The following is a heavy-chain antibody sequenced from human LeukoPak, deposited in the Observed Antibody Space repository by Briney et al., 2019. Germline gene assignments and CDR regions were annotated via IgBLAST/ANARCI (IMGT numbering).Heavy chain of an antibody. CDR1: GGSFSGYY. V-gene: IGHV4-34*01. CDR3: ARRRIGGYSYGPKSPTSDY. CDR2: INHSGST. D-gene: IGHD5-18*01. J-gene: IGHJ4*02. Sequence: PSETLPLTCAVYGGSFSGYYWSWIRQPPGKGLEWIGEINHSGSTNYNPSLKGRVTISVDTSKNQFSLKLSSVTAADTAVYYCARRRIGGYSYGPKSPTSDYWGQGTLVTVSS.